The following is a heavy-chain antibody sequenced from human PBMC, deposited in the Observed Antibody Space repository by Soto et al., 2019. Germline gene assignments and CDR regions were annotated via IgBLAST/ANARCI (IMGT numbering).Heavy chain of an antibody. J-gene: IGHJ5*02. Sequence: GASVKVSCKASGYTFTSYAMHWVRQAPGRRLEWMGWINAGNGNTKYSQKFQGRVTITRDTSASTAYMELSSLRSEDTAVYYCAREGHYDFWSGYWYWFDPWGQGTLVTVSS. CDR3: AREGHYDFWSGYWYWFDP. CDR2: INAGNGNT. V-gene: IGHV1-3*01. D-gene: IGHD3-3*01. CDR1: GYTFTSYA.